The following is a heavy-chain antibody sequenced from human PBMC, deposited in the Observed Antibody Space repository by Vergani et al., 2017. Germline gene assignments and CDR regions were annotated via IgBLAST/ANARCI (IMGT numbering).Heavy chain of an antibody. D-gene: IGHD3-22*01. CDR2: ISGSGGSI. J-gene: IGHJ3*02. CDR3: AKDLDSSGYLGLAFDI. CDR1: GFTFSSYA. V-gene: IGHV3-23*01. Sequence: EVQLLESGGGLVQPGGSLRLSCAASGFTFSSYAMSWVRQAPGKGLEWVSAISGSGGSIGYADSVKGRFTISRDNAKNSLYLQMNSLRAEDTALYYCAKDLDSSGYLGLAFDIWGQGTMVTVSS.